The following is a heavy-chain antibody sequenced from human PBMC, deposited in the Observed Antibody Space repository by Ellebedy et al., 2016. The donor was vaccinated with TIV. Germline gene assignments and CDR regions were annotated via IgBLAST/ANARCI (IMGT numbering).Heavy chain of an antibody. D-gene: IGHD6-13*01. J-gene: IGHJ4*02. CDR3: AAWKLQQPKVVY. CDR2: INHSRNT. V-gene: IGHV4-34*01. Sequence: SETLSLTXAVYGGSFTHYYWSWIRQSPGKGLEWIGEINHSRNTYYNPSLKSRVTISVDTSKNQFSLRLGSVTAADTAMYYCAAWKLQQPKVVYWGQGTLVTVSS. CDR1: GGSFTHYY.